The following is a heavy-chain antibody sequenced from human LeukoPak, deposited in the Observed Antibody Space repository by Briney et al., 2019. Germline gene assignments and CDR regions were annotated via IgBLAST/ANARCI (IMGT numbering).Heavy chain of an antibody. CDR3: AKELRPNDY. CDR1: GFTFSSHA. V-gene: IGHV3-23*01. CDR2: IDISGSNA. Sequence: GESLRLSCAASGFTFSSHAMSWVRQAPGRGLEWVSSIDISGSNAYYADSVKGRFTISRDNSRNTLYLQMDSLRAEDSAIYYCAKELRPNDYWGQGTLVTVSS. J-gene: IGHJ4*02. D-gene: IGHD4-17*01.